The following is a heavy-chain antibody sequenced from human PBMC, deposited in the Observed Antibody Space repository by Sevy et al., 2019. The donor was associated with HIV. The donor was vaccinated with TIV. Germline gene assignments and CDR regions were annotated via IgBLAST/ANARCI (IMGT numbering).Heavy chain of an antibody. CDR3: AREGCTKPHDY. D-gene: IGHD2-8*01. CDR2: FSFGCGKI. CDR1: GFTFSKYS. J-gene: IGHJ4*02. V-gene: IGHV3-23*01. Sequence: GGSLRLSCAASGFTFSKYSMSWIRQTPGKWLEWVSTFSFGCGKINYADSVKGRFTISRDDSRNTFYLQMNSLRAEDTAIYYCAREGCTKPHDYWGQGTVVTVS.